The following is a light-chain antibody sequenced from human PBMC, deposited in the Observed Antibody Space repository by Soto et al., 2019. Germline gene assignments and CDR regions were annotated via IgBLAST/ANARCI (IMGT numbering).Light chain of an antibody. CDR3: AAWDDSLNGVV. V-gene: IGLV1-44*01. Sequence: QSVLTQPPSASGTPGQRVTISCSGSSSNIGSNTVNWYQQLPGTAPKLLIYSNNHRHSGVPDRFSGSKSGTSASLAISGLQSEDEADYYCAAWDDSLNGVVFCGGTKLTVL. CDR2: SNN. CDR1: SSNIGSNT. J-gene: IGLJ2*01.